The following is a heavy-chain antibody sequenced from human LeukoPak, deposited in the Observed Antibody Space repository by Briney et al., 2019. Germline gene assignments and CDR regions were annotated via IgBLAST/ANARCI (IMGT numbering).Heavy chain of an antibody. V-gene: IGHV3-7*01. D-gene: IGHD4-17*01. CDR1: GFIFSSRW. CDR3: ATLKDAVTTFDN. J-gene: IGHJ4*02. Sequence: GGSLRLSCAASGFIFSSRWMSWVRQAPGKGLEWVASINQDGSDKRHADSVRGRFTISRDNAKNSLSLQVNSPRAEDMAIYYCATLKDAVTTFDNWGQGTLVTVSS. CDR2: INQDGSDK.